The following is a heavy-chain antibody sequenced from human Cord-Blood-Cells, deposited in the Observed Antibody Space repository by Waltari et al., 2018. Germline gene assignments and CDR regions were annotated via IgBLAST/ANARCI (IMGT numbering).Heavy chain of an antibody. D-gene: IGHD5-12*01. CDR2: INHSGST. V-gene: IGHV4-34*01. CDR3: ASQSSSRRDGYPGNY. J-gene: IGHJ4*02. Sequence: QVQLQQWGAGLLKPSEPLSLTCAVYGGSFSGYYWSWIRQPPGKGLVWIGEINHSGSTNYNPSLKSRVTISVDTSKNQFSLKLSSVTAADTAVYYCASQSSSRRDGYPGNYWGQGTLVTVSS. CDR1: GGSFSGYY.